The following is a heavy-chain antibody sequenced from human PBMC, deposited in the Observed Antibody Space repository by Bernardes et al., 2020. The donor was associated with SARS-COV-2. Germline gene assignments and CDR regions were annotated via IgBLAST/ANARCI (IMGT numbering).Heavy chain of an antibody. Sequence: GGSLRLSCAASGFTFSSSWMHWVRQAPGKGLVWVSRINPDGTSTSYADSVKGRFTISRDNAKNTLYLQMNSLRAEDTAVYYCARDLGYCTNGVCSPCGQGTLVAVSS. CDR2: INPDGTST. J-gene: IGHJ5*02. CDR1: GFTFSSSW. D-gene: IGHD2-8*01. CDR3: ARDLGYCTNGVCSP. V-gene: IGHV3-74*01.